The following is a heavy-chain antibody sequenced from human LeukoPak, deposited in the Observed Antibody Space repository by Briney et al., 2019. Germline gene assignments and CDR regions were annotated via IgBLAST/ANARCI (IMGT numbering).Heavy chain of an antibody. CDR2: IYYSGST. V-gene: IGHV4-59*08. CDR3: ARQWYGIPAHFDY. D-gene: IGHD3-10*01. Sequence: PSETLSLTCTVSGGSISSYYWSWIRQPPGKGLEWIGYIYYSGSTNYNPSLKSRVTISVDTSKNQFSLKLSSETAADTAVYYCARQWYGIPAHFDYWGQGTLVTVSS. J-gene: IGHJ4*02. CDR1: GGSISSYY.